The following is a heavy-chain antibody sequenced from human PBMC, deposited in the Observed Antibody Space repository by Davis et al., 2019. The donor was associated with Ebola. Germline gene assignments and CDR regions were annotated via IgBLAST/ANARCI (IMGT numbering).Heavy chain of an antibody. D-gene: IGHD6-19*01. CDR2: ISAYNGNT. V-gene: IGHV1-18*01. CDR1: GFILTNYA. J-gene: IGHJ1*01. Sequence: AASVKVSCKASGFILTNYAIHWVRQAPGQGLEWMGWISAYNGNTNYAQKLQGRVTMTTDTSTSTAYMELRSLRSDDTAVYYCARDRGYSSGWYVQHWGQGTLVTVSS. CDR3: ARDRGYSSGWYVQH.